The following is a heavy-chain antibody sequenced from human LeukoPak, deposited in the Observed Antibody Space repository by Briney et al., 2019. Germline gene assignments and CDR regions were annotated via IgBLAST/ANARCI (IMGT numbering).Heavy chain of an antibody. CDR1: GFTVSSNY. Sequence: GGSLRLSCAASGFTVSSNYMSWVRQAPGKGLEWVSVIYSGGSTYYADSVKGRFTISRDNSKNTLYLQMNSLRAEDTAVYYCARDITYGDYVWFDPWGQGTLVTVSS. CDR2: IYSGGST. V-gene: IGHV3-66*01. D-gene: IGHD4-17*01. CDR3: ARDITYGDYVWFDP. J-gene: IGHJ5*02.